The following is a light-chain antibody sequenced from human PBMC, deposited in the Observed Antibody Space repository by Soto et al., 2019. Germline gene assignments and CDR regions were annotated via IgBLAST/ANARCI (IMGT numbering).Light chain of an antibody. CDR2: AAS. Sequence: IQMTKSPSSLSASVAERVTITCRPSQGIGNALAWYQQKPGKAPKLLIYAASSLQSGVPSRFSGSGSGTDFTLTISSLQPDDFATYYCQQYNSYSEAFGQGTKVDIK. V-gene: IGKV1-16*01. J-gene: IGKJ1*01. CDR3: QQYNSYSEA. CDR1: QGIGNA.